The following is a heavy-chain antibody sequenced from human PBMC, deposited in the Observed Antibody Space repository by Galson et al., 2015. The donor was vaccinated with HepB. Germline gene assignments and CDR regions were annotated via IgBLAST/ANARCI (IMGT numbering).Heavy chain of an antibody. D-gene: IGHD3-9*01. V-gene: IGHV4-34*01. J-gene: IGHJ5*02. CDR1: GGSFSGYY. CDR2: INHSGST. Sequence: TLSLTCAVYGGSFSGYYWSWIRQPPGKGLEWIGEINHSGSTNYNPSLKSRVTISVDTSKNQFTLKLSSVTAADTAVYYCARGGSYDILTGTGARRWFDPWGQGTLVTVSS. CDR3: ARGGSYDILTGTGARRWFDP.